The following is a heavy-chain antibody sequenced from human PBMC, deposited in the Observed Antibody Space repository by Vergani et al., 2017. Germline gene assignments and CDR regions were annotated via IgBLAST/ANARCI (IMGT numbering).Heavy chain of an antibody. Sequence: QVQLQESGPGLVKPSETLSLTCTVSGGSISGYYWSWIRQPPGKGLEWIGEINHSGSTNYNPSLKSRVTISVDTSKNQFSLKLSSVTAADTAVYYCARGMVRGVIALYGMDVWGQGTTVTVSS. CDR1: GGSISGYY. V-gene: IGHV4-34*01. CDR2: INHSGST. D-gene: IGHD3-10*01. J-gene: IGHJ6*02. CDR3: ARGMVRGVIALYGMDV.